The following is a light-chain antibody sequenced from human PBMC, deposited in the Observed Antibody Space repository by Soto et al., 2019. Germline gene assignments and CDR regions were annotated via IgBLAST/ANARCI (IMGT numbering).Light chain of an antibody. J-gene: IGLJ2*01. V-gene: IGLV2-11*01. CDR2: DVT. Sequence: QSALTQPRSVSASPGQTVTISGTGTRMDVGGYDYVSWYQQHPGKAPKIMIYDVTNRPSGVPDRFSGSKSGYTASLTISGLQADDEADYYCFSYAGREKIVVVGGGTKLTVL. CDR1: RMDVGGYDY. CDR3: FSYAGREKIVV.